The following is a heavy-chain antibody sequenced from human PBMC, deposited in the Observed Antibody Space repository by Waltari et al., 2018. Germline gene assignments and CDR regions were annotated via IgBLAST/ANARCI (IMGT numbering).Heavy chain of an antibody. CDR1: GGTFNIYA. J-gene: IGHJ6*02. CDR2: CIPLFRGT. V-gene: IGHV1-69*01. CDR3: ARDSLGRTITNYYGMDV. Sequence: QVQLVQSGAEVKKPGSSVRVSCKAFGGTFNIYAISWVRQAPGQGLEWLGGCIPLFRGTNYEQKFQGRVTLTADESTRIAYMELSSLRTEDTAVYYCARDSLGRTITNYYGMDVWGQGTTVTVSS. D-gene: IGHD3-16*02.